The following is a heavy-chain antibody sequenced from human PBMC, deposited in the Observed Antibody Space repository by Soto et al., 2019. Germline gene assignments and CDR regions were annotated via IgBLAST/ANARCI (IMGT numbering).Heavy chain of an antibody. V-gene: IGHV4-4*02. CDR2: IYHSGST. Sequence: SETLSLTCSLSCGSITTSNWCSWFRTPPGKGLEWIGEIYHSGSTNYNPSLKNRVTISVDTSKNQFSMKLNSVTAADTAVYYCARHTSRVAEPYFDYWGQGALVTVSS. CDR1: CGSITTSNW. D-gene: IGHD6-19*01. J-gene: IGHJ4*02. CDR3: ARHTSRVAEPYFDY.